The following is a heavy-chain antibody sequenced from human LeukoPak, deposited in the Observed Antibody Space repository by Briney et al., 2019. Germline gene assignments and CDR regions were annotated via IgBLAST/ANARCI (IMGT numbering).Heavy chain of an antibody. CDR1: GFTFSSYA. Sequence: GGSLRLSCAASGFTFSSYAMSWVRQAPGKGLEWVSAVSGSGGSTYYADSVKGRFTISRDNSKNTLYLQMNSLRAEDTAVYYCAKFKGSGYFYYYGMDVWGQGTTVTVSS. J-gene: IGHJ6*02. V-gene: IGHV3-23*01. CDR3: AKFKGSGYFYYYGMDV. CDR2: VSGSGGST. D-gene: IGHD3-3*01.